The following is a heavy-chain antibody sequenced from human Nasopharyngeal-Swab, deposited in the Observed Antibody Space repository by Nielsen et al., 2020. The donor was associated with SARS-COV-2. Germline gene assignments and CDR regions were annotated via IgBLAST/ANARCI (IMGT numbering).Heavy chain of an antibody. Sequence: ASVKVSCKASGYTFTSYDINWVRQATGQGLEWMGWMNPNSGNTGYAQKFQGRVTMTRNTSISTAYMELSSLRSEDTAVYYCARGYNWNDVNWFDPWGQGTLVTVSS. J-gene: IGHJ5*02. V-gene: IGHV1-8*01. CDR1: GYTFTSYD. CDR2: MNPNSGNT. D-gene: IGHD1-20*01. CDR3: ARGYNWNDVNWFDP.